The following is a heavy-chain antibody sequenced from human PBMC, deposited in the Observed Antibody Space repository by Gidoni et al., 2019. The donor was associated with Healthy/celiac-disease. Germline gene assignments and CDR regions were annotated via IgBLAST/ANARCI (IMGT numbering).Heavy chain of an antibody. CDR3: ARDMAMEEATIGSDY. V-gene: IGHV3-33*01. D-gene: IGHD5-12*01. CDR2: IWYDGSNK. Sequence: QVQLVESGGGVVQPGRSLRLYCAASGFPFSSYGMHWVRQAPGKGLEWVAVIWYDGSNKYYADSVKGRFTISRDNSKNTLYLQMNSLRAEDTAVYYCARDMAMEEATIGSDYWGQGTLVTVSS. J-gene: IGHJ4*02. CDR1: GFPFSSYG.